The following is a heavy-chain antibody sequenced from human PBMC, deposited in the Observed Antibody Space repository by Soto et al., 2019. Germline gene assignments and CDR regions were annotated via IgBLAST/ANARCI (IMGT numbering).Heavy chain of an antibody. CDR3: AREAPYCTSATCPKFYDMDV. Sequence: SVKVSCKASGGTFGSYAITWVRRAPGQGLEWLGGIIPILNSPAYAQKFQARVVITADEITNTAYMELNSLRSGDTAVYYCAREAPYCTSATCPKFYDMDVWGQGTTVTVSS. CDR2: IIPILNSP. J-gene: IGHJ6*02. V-gene: IGHV1-69*13. D-gene: IGHD2-15*01. CDR1: GGTFGSYA.